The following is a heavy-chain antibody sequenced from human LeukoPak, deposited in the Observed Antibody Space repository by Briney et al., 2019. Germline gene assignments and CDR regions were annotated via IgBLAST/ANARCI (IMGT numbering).Heavy chain of an antibody. D-gene: IGHD6-19*01. CDR1: GYTFTSYG. V-gene: IGHV1-18*01. Sequence: ASVRVSCKASGYTFTSYGISWVRQAPGQGLECMGWISAYNGNTNYAQKLQGRVTMTTDTSTSTAYMELRSLRSDDTAVYYCARGDLSSGWYYFDYWGQGTLVTVSS. CDR2: ISAYNGNT. CDR3: ARGDLSSGWYYFDY. J-gene: IGHJ4*02.